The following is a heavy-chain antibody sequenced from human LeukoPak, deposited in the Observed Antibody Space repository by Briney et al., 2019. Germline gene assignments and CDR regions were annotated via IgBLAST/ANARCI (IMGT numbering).Heavy chain of an antibody. V-gene: IGHV3-7*01. D-gene: IGHD6-19*01. J-gene: IGHJ3*02. CDR3: ARAKGFSVGWAVDAFDI. Sequence: PGGSLRLSCVASRFTFSNYWMSWVRQAPGKGLEWVANIKQDESEKYYVDSVKGRFTISRDNAKNTVYLQMNSLRAEDTAVYYCARAKGFSVGWAVDAFDIWGPGTVVTVSS. CDR2: IKQDESEK. CDR1: RFTFSNYW.